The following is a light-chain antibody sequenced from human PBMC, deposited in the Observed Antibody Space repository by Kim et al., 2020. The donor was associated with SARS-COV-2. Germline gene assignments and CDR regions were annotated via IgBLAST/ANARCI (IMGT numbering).Light chain of an antibody. Sequence: LSPGERATLSCRASQSVTSSYLAWYQQRPGQAPRLLIYSASSRAPGIPDRFSGSGSGTDSSLTISRLEPEDFAMYYCQQYGSSRYTFGQGTKLEI. J-gene: IGKJ2*01. CDR2: SAS. V-gene: IGKV3-20*01. CDR1: QSVTSSY. CDR3: QQYGSSRYT.